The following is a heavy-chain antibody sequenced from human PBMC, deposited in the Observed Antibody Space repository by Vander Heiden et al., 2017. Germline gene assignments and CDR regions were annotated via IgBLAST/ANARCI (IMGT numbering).Heavy chain of an antibody. J-gene: IGHJ4*02. CDR1: GFTFSSYG. CDR2: ISYDGSNK. V-gene: IGHV3-30*18. CDR3: AKDPRRVRIAVAGLFDY. Sequence: QVQLVESGGGVVQPGRSLRLSCAASGFTFSSYGMHWVRQAPGKGLEWVAVISYDGSNKYYADSVKGRFTISRDNSKNTLYLQMISLRAEDTAVYYCAKDPRRVRIAVAGLFDYWCQGTLVTVSS. D-gene: IGHD6-19*01.